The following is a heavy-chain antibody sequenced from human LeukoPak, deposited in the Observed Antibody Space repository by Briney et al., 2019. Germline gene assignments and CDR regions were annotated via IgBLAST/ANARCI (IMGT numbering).Heavy chain of an antibody. D-gene: IGHD6-13*01. CDR2: ISGSGGST. J-gene: IGHJ1*01. CDR3: AKDPAAAGTAEYFQH. Sequence: GGSLRLSCAASGFTFSSYAMSWVRQAPGKGLEWVSPISGSGGSTYYADSVKGRFTISRDNSKNTLYLQMNSLRVEDTAVYYCAKDPAAAGTAEYFQHWGQGTLVTVSS. V-gene: IGHV3-23*01. CDR1: GFTFSSYA.